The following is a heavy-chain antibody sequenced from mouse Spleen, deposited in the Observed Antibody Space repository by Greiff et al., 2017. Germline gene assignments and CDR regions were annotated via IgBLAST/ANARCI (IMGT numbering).Heavy chain of an antibody. CDR3: ARTRGTYGSSSWFAY. CDR2: ILPGSGST. CDR1: GYTFTGYW. V-gene: IGHV1-9*01. J-gene: IGHJ3*01. Sequence: QVQLQQSGAELMKPGASVKPSCKATGYTFTGYWIEWVKQRPGHGLEWIGEILPGSGSTNYNEKFKGKATFTADTSSNTAYMQLSSLTTEDSAIYYCARTRGTYGSSSWFAYWGQGTLVTVSA. D-gene: IGHD1-1*01.